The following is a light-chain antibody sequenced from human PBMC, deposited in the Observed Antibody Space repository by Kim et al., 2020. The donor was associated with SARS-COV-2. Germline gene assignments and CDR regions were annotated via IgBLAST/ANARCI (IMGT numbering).Light chain of an antibody. V-gene: IGKV1-5*03. CDR2: KAS. CDR1: QSISSW. J-gene: IGKJ1*01. Sequence: DIQMTQSPSTLSASVGDRVTITCRASQSISSWLAWYQQKPGKAPKLLIYKASSLESGVPSRFSGSGSGTEFTLTISSLQPDDFATYHCQQYNSYSWTFGQGTKVAIK. CDR3: QQYNSYSWT.